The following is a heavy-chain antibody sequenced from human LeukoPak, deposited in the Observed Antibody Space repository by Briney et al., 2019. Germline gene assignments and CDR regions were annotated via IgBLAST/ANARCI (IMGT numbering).Heavy chain of an antibody. V-gene: IGHV3-30*18. D-gene: IGHD3-9*01. CDR3: AKDHYDILTGYHGPVDAFDI. CDR1: GSTFSSYG. CDR2: ISYDGSNK. J-gene: IGHJ3*02. Sequence: GGSLRLSCAASGSTFSSYGMHWVRQAPGKGLEWVAVISYDGSNKYYADSVKGRFTISRDNSKNTLYLQMNSLRAEDTAVYYCAKDHYDILTGYHGPVDAFDIWGQGTMVTVSS.